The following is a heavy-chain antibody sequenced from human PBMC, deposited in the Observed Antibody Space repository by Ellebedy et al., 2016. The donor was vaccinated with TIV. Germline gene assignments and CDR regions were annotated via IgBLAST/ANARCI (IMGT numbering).Heavy chain of an antibody. D-gene: IGHD6-19*01. V-gene: IGHV5-10-1*01. CDR2: IDPSDSYT. CDR3: ARLGYSSFGGDY. Sequence: GESLKISCKGSGYSFTSYWIGWARQMPGKGLEWMGRIDPSDSYTNYSPSFQGHVTISADKSISTAYLQWSSLKASDTAIYYCARLGYSSFGGDYWGQGTLVTVSS. J-gene: IGHJ4*02. CDR1: GYSFTSYW.